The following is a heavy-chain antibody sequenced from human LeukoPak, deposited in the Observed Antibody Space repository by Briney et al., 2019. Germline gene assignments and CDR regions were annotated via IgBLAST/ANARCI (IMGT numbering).Heavy chain of an antibody. CDR1: GFTFKNNW. J-gene: IGHJ4*02. V-gene: IGHV3-74*01. D-gene: IGHD5-18*01. CDR2: INTDGTRT. Sequence: GGSLRLSCAASGFTFKNNWMHWVRQAPGKGLMWVSRINTDGTRTTYADCVRGRFTISRDNAKSTLYLQMSSLKAEDTAVYYCARIIGYSNQFDYWGQGTLVTVSS. CDR3: ARIIGYSNQFDY.